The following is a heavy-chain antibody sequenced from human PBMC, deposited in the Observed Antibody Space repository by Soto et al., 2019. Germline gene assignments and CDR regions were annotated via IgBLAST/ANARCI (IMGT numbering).Heavy chain of an antibody. CDR1: GGTFSSYA. CDR3: ARDRGGYCSGGSCSNWFDP. CDR2: IIPIFGTA. Sequence: QVKLVQSGAEVKKPGSSVKVSCKASGGTFSSYAISWVRQAPGQGLEWMGGIIPIFGTANYAQKFQGRVTITADKSTSTAYMELRSLRSEDTAVYYCARDRGGYCSGGSCSNWFDPWGQGTLVTVSS. D-gene: IGHD2-15*01. V-gene: IGHV1-69*06. J-gene: IGHJ5*02.